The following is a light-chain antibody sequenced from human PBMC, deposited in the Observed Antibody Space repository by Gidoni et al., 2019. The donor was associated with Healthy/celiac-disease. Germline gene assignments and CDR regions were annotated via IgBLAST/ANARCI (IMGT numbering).Light chain of an antibody. CDR1: QSVSSY. CDR2: DAS. CDR3: QQRSNWPLT. J-gene: IGKJ4*01. Sequence: ETVLTQSPATLSLSPGERATLSCRASQSVSSYLAWYQQQPGQAPRLLIYDASNSATGIPARFSGSGSGTDFTLTISSLEPEDFAFYYCQQRSNWPLTFXGXTKVEIK. V-gene: IGKV3-11*01.